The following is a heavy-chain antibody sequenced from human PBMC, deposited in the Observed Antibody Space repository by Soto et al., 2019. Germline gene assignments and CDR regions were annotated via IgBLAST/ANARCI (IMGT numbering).Heavy chain of an antibody. Sequence: GGSLRLSCVTSGFTFSDYNMYWVRQAPGKGLEWVASISGGSSYIYYAESVKGRFTISRDNAKNSLYLEMNSLRAEDTAVYYCSRASDCPNTNFLFPPHFWGQGTTVTVSS. CDR2: ISGGSSYI. CDR1: GFTFSDYN. J-gene: IGHJ6*02. D-gene: IGHD2-15*01. CDR3: SRASDCPNTNFLFPPHF. V-gene: IGHV3-21*06.